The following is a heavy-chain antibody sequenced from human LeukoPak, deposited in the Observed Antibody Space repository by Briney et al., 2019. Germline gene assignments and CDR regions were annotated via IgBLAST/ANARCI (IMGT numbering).Heavy chain of an antibody. CDR2: IYHSGST. CDR1: GGSISSGGYS. CDR3: ARDLGYCSGGSCYAWFDP. J-gene: IGHJ5*02. V-gene: IGHV4-30-2*01. D-gene: IGHD2-15*01. Sequence: SETLSLTCAVSGGSISSGGYSWGWIRQPPGKGLEWIGYIYHSGSTYYNPSLKSRVTISVDRSKNQFSLKLSSMTAADTAVYYCARDLGYCSGGSCYAWFDPWGQGTLVTVSS.